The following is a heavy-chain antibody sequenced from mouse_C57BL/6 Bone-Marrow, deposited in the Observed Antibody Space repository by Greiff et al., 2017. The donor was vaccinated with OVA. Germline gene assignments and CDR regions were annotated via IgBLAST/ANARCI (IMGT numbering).Heavy chain of an antibody. Sequence: EVQLQQSGPGLVKPSQSLSLTCSVTGYSITSGYYWNWIRQFPGNKLEWMGYISYDGSNNYNPSLKNRISITRDTSKNQFFLKLNSVTTEDTATYYCARSYSLGYFDVWGTGTTVTVSS. J-gene: IGHJ1*03. CDR1: GYSITSGYY. V-gene: IGHV3-6*01. CDR2: ISYDGSN. D-gene: IGHD6-2*01. CDR3: ARSYSLGYFDV.